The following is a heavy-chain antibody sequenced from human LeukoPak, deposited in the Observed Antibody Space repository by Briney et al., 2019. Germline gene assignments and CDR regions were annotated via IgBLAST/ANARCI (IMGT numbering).Heavy chain of an antibody. CDR2: IYPGDSDT. CDR1: GYSFTSYW. V-gene: IGHV5-51*01. D-gene: IGHD3-10*01. J-gene: IGHJ4*02. CDR3: ARRLVGGSGILSHFDY. Sequence: GESLKISCKGSGYSFTSYWIGWVRQMPGKGLEWMGIIYPGDSDTRYSPSFQGQVTISADKSISTAYLQWSSLKASDTAMYYCARRLVGGSGILSHFDYWGQGTLVTVSS.